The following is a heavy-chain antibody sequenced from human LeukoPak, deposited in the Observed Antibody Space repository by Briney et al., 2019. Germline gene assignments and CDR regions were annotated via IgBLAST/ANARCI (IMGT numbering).Heavy chain of an antibody. J-gene: IGHJ4*02. CDR1: GFTFSIYS. CDR3: ARGGLPAGIRYFDWLLYDY. V-gene: IGHV3-21*01. Sequence: PGGSLRLSCAASGFTFSIYSMNWVRQAPGKGLEWVSSISSSSNYIYYADSVKGRFTISRDNAKNSLYLQMNSLRAEDTAVYYCARGGLPAGIRYFDWLLYDYWGQGTLVTVSS. CDR2: ISSSSNYI. D-gene: IGHD3-9*01.